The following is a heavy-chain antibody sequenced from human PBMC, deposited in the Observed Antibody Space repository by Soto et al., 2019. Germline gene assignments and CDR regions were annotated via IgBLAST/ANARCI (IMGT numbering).Heavy chain of an antibody. Sequence: PSETLSLTCTVSGVPFSSSRYYWGWIRQSPGKGLEWIGSVYSSGSTYYNPSLKSRVTISVDTSKNQISLKLTSVTAADTAVYYCARSSRVGYCSGGDCSNIDYWGQGTLVTVSS. CDR1: GVPFSSSRYY. CDR3: ARSSRVGYCSGGDCSNIDY. D-gene: IGHD2-15*01. V-gene: IGHV4-39*01. CDR2: VYSSGST. J-gene: IGHJ4*02.